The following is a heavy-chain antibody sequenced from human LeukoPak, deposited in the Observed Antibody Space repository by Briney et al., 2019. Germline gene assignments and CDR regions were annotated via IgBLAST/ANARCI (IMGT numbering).Heavy chain of an antibody. V-gene: IGHV3-7*01. CDR3: ARTTSTIRNLWFGELFTSFDY. J-gene: IGHJ4*02. Sequence: PGGSLRLSCAASGFTFSSYWMSWVRQAPGKGLEWVANIKQDGSEKYYVDSVKGRFTISRDNAKNSLYLQMNSLRAEDTAVYYCARTTSTIRNLWFGELFTSFDYWGQGTLVTVSS. D-gene: IGHD3-10*01. CDR1: GFTFSSYW. CDR2: IKQDGSEK.